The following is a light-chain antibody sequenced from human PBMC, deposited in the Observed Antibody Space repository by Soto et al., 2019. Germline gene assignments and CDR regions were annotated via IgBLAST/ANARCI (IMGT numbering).Light chain of an antibody. Sequence: EIVLTQSPGTLSLSPGERATLSCRASQSVSSSYLAWYQQKPGQAPRLLIYGASSRATGIPGRVSGSGSGTDGTLTISRLEPEDVAVYYCQQYGRSPFTFGPGTKVDIK. J-gene: IGKJ3*01. CDR2: GAS. CDR1: QSVSSSY. CDR3: QQYGRSPFT. V-gene: IGKV3-20*01.